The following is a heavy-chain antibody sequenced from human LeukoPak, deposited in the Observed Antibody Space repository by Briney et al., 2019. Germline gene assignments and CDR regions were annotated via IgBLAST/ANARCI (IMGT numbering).Heavy chain of an antibody. Sequence: GGSLRLSCAASGFTFSNTWMTWVRQAPGKGLAWVATIRPDGSDKFYVDSVKGRFTISRDNVKDSLFLQMNSLRAEDTAVYYCAKQYCGGDCPPYYYGMDVWGQGITVTVSS. CDR1: GFTFSNTW. D-gene: IGHD2-21*02. CDR2: IRPDGSDK. CDR3: AKQYCGGDCPPYYYGMDV. J-gene: IGHJ6*02. V-gene: IGHV3-7*01.